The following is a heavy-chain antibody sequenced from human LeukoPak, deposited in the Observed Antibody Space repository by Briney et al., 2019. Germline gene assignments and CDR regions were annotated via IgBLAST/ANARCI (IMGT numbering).Heavy chain of an antibody. CDR2: IYHSGST. CDR1: GYSISSGYY. CDR3: ARVLGPFDY. Sequence: SETLSLTCTVSGYSISSGYYWGWIRQPPGQGLEWIGSIYHSGSTYYNPSLKSRVTISVDTSKNQFSLKLSSVTAADTAVYYCARVLGPFDYWGQGTLVTVSS. V-gene: IGHV4-38-2*02. J-gene: IGHJ4*02.